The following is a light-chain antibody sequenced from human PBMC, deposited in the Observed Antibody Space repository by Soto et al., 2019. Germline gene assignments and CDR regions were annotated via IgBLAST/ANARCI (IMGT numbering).Light chain of an antibody. J-gene: IGLJ1*01. V-gene: IGLV4-60*02. CDR1: SGHSDYS. CDR3: ETWDSYTRV. CDR2: LEGSGNY. Sequence: QPVLTQSSSASASLGSSVKLTCTLSSGHSDYSIAWHQQQPGKAPRYLMSLEGSGNYNEGSGVPDRFSGSSSGADRYLTISSLQFEDEADYYCETWDSYTRVFGTGTKVTVL.